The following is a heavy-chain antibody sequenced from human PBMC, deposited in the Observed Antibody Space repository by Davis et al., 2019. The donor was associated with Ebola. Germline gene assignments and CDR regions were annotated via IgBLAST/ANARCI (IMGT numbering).Heavy chain of an antibody. D-gene: IGHD2-2*01. CDR1: GYTFTSYG. V-gene: IGHV1-18*01. CDR2: ISAYNGNT. J-gene: IGHJ6*03. CDR3: ATGDETKCTSCYSYYYYMDV. Sequence: ASVKVSCKASGYTFTSYGISWVRQAPGQGLEWMGWISAYNGNTNYAQKLQGRVTMTTDTSTSTAYMELSSLRSEDTAVYYCATGDETKCTSCYSYYYYMDVWGKGTTVTVSS.